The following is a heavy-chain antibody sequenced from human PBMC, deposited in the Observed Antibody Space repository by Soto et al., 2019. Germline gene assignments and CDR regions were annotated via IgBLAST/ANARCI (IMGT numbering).Heavy chain of an antibody. D-gene: IGHD3-22*01. CDR3: ARALDYYDSSGSRYYYYGMDV. V-gene: IGHV4-4*07. CDR2: IYTSGST. J-gene: IGHJ6*02. Sequence: QVQLQESGPGLVKPSETLSLTCTVSGGSISSYYWSWIRQPAGKGLEWIGRIYTSGSTNYNPSLKSRVTMSVDTSKNQFSLKLSSVTAADTAVYYCARALDYYDSSGSRYYYYGMDVWGQGTTFTVSS. CDR1: GGSISSYY.